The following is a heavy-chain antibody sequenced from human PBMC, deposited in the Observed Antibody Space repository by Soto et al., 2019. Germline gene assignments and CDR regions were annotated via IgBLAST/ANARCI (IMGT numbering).Heavy chain of an antibody. CDR3: ARTVGGAGDYYYYGMDV. CDR2: IIPIFGTA. Sequence: SVKVSCKASGGTFSSYAISWVRQAPGQGLEWMGGIIPIFGTANYAQKFQGRVTITADESTSTAYMELRSLRSEDTAVYYCARTVGGAGDYYYYGMDVWGQGPPVTVYS. J-gene: IGHJ6*02. V-gene: IGHV1-69*13. D-gene: IGHD2-15*01. CDR1: GGTFSSYA.